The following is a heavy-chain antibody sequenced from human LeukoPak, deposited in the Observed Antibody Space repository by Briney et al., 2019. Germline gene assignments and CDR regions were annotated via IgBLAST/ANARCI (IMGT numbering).Heavy chain of an antibody. CDR3: AKDMYSSSSHDY. V-gene: IGHV3-9*01. J-gene: IGHJ4*02. CDR2: ISWNSGSI. CDR1: GFTFDDYA. D-gene: IGHD6-13*01. Sequence: GGSLRLSCAASGFTFDDYAMHWVRQAPGKGLEWVSGISWNSGSIGYADSVKGRFTISRDNAKNSLYLQMNSLRAEDTALYYCAKDMYSSSSHDYWGQGTLVTVSS.